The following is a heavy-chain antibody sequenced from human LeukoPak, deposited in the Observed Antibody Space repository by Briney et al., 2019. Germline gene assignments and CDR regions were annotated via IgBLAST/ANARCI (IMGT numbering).Heavy chain of an antibody. CDR1: GGSINNYY. CDR2: IYYSGST. CDR3: ARAGGSIAAAGTEGINFQH. V-gene: IGHV4-59*01. J-gene: IGHJ1*01. Sequence: SETLSLTCTVSGGSINNYYWSWIRQPPGKGLEWIEYIYYSGSTNYNPSLKSRVTISVDTSKNQFSLKLSSVTAADTAVYYCARAGGSIAAAGTEGINFQHWGQGTLVTVSS. D-gene: IGHD6-13*01.